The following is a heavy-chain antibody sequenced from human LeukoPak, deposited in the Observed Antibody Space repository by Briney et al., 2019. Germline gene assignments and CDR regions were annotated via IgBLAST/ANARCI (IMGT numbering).Heavy chain of an antibody. J-gene: IGHJ4*02. CDR1: GGSISSSNW. Sequence: SGTLSLTCAVSGGSISSSNWWSWVRPPPGKGLEWIGQIYHSGSTNYNPSLKSRVTISVDKSNNHFSLKLSSVTAADTAVYYCARDGGGSDCWGQGTLVTVSS. D-gene: IGHD2-15*01. CDR3: ARDGGGSDC. V-gene: IGHV4-4*02. CDR2: IYHSGST.